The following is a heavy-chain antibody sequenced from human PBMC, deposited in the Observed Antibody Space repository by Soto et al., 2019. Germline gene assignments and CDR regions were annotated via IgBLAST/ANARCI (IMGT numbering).Heavy chain of an antibody. Sequence: RSLTCAVYGGSFSGYYWSWIRQPPGKGLEWIGEINHSGSTNYNPSLKSRVTISVDTSKNQFSLKLSSVTAADTAVYYCARNPPIPGIAAASPDYWGQGTLVTVSS. CDR2: INHSGST. CDR3: ARNPPIPGIAAASPDY. V-gene: IGHV4-34*01. D-gene: IGHD6-13*01. J-gene: IGHJ4*02. CDR1: GGSFSGYY.